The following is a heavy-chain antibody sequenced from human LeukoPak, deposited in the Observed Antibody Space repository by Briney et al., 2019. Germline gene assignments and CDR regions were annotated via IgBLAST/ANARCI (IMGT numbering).Heavy chain of an antibody. J-gene: IGHJ4*02. Sequence: GGSLRLSCAASGFIFSSYSINWVRQAPGKGLEWVGLIRSKNYGGTTEYAASVKGRFTISRDDSRSIAYLQMNSLKTEDTAVYYCTRVIVATKDYWGQGTLVTVSS. CDR2: IRSKNYGGTT. V-gene: IGHV3-49*04. D-gene: IGHD5-12*01. CDR3: TRVIVATKDY. CDR1: GFIFSSYS.